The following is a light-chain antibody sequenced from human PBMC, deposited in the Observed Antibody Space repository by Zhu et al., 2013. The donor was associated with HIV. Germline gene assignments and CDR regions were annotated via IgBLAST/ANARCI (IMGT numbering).Light chain of an antibody. CDR2: DAS. V-gene: IGKV3-11*01. CDR3: QQRVNWPRT. Sequence: EIVLTQSPDTLSLSPGERAALSCRASQSVAKYLAWYQQKPGQAPRLLISDASNRATGIPDRFSASGFGTDFTLIISSLQPEDFAVYYCQQRVNWPRTFGQGTEGG. J-gene: IGKJ1*01. CDR1: QSVAKY.